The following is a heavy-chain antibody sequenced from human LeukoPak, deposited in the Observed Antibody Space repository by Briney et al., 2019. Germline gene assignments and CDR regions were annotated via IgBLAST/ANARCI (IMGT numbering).Heavy chain of an antibody. CDR2: INYSGST. CDR1: GGSISSSSYY. CDR3: ARQTYYYDSSGHPYWYFDL. Sequence: SETLSLTCTVSGGSISSSSYYWGWIRQPPGKGLEWIGSINYSGSTYYNPSLKSRVTISLNTSKNQFSLKLSSVTVADTAIYYCARQTYYYDSSGHPYWYFDLWGRGTLVTVSS. J-gene: IGHJ2*01. D-gene: IGHD3-22*01. V-gene: IGHV4-39*01.